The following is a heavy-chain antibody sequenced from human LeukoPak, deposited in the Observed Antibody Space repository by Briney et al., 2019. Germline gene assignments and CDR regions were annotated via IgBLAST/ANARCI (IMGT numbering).Heavy chain of an antibody. CDR2: ISAYNGNT. CDR1: GYTFTSYG. D-gene: IGHD3-22*01. CDR3: ARGRQIVVATNWFDP. Sequence: GASVKVPCKASGYTFTSYGISWVRQAPGQGLEWMGWISAYNGNTNYAQKLQGRVTMTTDTSTSTAYMELRSLRSDDTAVYYCARGRQIVVATNWFDPWGQGTLVTVSS. J-gene: IGHJ5*02. V-gene: IGHV1-18*01.